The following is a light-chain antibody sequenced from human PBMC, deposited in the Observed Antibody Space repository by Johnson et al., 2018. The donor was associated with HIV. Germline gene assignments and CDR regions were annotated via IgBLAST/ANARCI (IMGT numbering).Light chain of an antibody. J-gene: IGLJ1*01. CDR2: DDN. Sequence: QSVLTQPPSVSVTPGQKVTISCSGSTSNIGNNYVSWYQQFPGAAPKLLIYDDNKRPSGIPDRFSGSMSGTSATLGITGLQTGDEADYYCGTWDSSLLSFYVYGTGTKITVL. CDR1: TSNIGNNY. CDR3: GTWDSSLLSFYV. V-gene: IGLV1-51*01.